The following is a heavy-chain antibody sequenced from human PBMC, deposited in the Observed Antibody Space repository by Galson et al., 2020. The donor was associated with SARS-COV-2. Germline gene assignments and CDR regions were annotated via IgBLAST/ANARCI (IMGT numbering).Heavy chain of an antibody. V-gene: IGHV2-70*01. D-gene: IGHD3-9*01. CDR3: ARGTLYDILAGYYNGDMFDY. CDR2: IDWDDDK. CDR1: GFSLSTSGMC. J-gene: IGHJ4*02. Sequence: SGPTLVKPTQTLTLTCTFSGFSLSTSGMCVSWIRQPPGKALEWLALIDWDDDKYYSTSLKTRLTISKDTSKNQVVLIMTNMDPVDTATYYCARGTLYDILAGYYNGDMFDYWGQGTLVTVSS.